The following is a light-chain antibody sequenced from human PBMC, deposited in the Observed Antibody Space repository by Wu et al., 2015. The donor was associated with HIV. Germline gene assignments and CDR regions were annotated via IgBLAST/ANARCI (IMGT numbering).Light chain of an antibody. V-gene: IGKV3-15*01. Sequence: EIVMTQSPATLSVSPGERATLSCRASQSISSNLAWYQQKPGQAPRLLIYDASTRAPGIPARFSGTGSGTEFTLTISSLQSEDFILYYCQQYNGWPPRVTFGGGTKVEIK. J-gene: IGKJ4*01. CDR3: QQYNGWPPRVT. CDR2: DAS. CDR1: QSISSN.